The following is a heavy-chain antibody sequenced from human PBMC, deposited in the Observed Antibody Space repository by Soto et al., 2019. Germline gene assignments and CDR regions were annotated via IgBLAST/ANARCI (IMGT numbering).Heavy chain of an antibody. CDR2: VNIDETRT. Sequence: EVQLVESGGGSVQPGGSLRLSCGDSGFTFSTYWMHWVRQVPGKGLVWVSRVNIDETRTSYADSVKGRFTISRDNAKNTLYLQMNSLRAEDTAVYYCARVLNGQWYFDYWGQGTQVTVSS. J-gene: IGHJ4*02. D-gene: IGHD6-19*01. CDR1: GFTFSTYW. CDR3: ARVLNGQWYFDY. V-gene: IGHV3-74*01.